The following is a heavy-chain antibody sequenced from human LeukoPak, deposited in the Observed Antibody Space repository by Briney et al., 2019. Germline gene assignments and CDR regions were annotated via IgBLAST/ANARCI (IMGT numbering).Heavy chain of an antibody. CDR1: GFTVSSNY. CDR2: IHTGGST. D-gene: IGHD3-16*02. V-gene: IGHV3-53*05. CDR3: ARDRGDYVWGSYPLDY. J-gene: IGHJ4*02. Sequence: GGSLRLSCAASGFTVSSNYMSWVRQAPGKGLEWVSVIHTGGSTYYADSVKGRFTISRDTSKNTLYLQMNSLRAEDTAVYYCARDRGDYVWGSYPLDYWGQGTLVTVSS.